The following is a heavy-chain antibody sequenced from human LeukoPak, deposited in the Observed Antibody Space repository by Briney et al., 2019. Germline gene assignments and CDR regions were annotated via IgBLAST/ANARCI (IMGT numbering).Heavy chain of an antibody. CDR2: IYYSGST. Sequence: PSETLSLTCTVSGGSVSSGSYYWSWLRQPPGKGLEWIGYIYYSGSTKNNPSLKSRVTISVDTSTNQFSLKLSSVTAADTAVYYCARDRRLYDDRNYYYGMDVWGQGTTVTVSS. J-gene: IGHJ6*02. V-gene: IGHV4-61*01. D-gene: IGHD2-8*01. CDR3: ARDRRLYDDRNYYYGMDV. CDR1: GGSVSSGSYY.